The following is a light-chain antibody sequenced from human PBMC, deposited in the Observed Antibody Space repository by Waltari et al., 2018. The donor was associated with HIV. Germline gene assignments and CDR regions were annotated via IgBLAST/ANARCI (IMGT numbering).Light chain of an antibody. CDR1: SSDAGGYNY. J-gene: IGLJ2*01. V-gene: IGLV2-14*01. CDR2: EVS. CDR3: SSYTSSSDVV. Sequence: QSALTQPAPVSGSPGQSITISCTRTSSDAGGYNYVSLYQQHPGKAPNLMIYEVSNRPSGVSKLFSGSNSGNTASLTISGLQSEDEADYYCSSYTSSSDVVFGGGTKLTLL.